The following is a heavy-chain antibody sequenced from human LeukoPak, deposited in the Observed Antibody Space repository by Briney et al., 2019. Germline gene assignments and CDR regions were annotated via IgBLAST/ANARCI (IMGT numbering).Heavy chain of an antibody. V-gene: IGHV4-39*07. J-gene: IGHJ6*02. Sequence: PSETLSLTCTVSGGSISSSSYYWGWIRQPPGKGLEWIGSIYYSGSTYYNPSLKSRVTISVDTSKNQFSLKLSSVTAADTAVYYCARDPGDYGSGSYYIRGYYYYGMDVWGQGTTVTVSS. CDR3: ARDPGDYGSGSYYIRGYYYYGMDV. CDR1: GGSISSSSYY. D-gene: IGHD3-10*01. CDR2: IYYSGST.